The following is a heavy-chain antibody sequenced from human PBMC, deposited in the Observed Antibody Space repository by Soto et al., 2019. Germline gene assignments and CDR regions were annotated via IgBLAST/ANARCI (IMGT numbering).Heavy chain of an antibody. J-gene: IGHJ4*02. CDR3: AKGHSEYPRTSFDFDI. Sequence: EVQLVESGGGLLQPGRSLRLSCAASGFTFDDYAMHWVRPAPVKGLEWVSGISWNSGSVGYADSVKGRFTISRDNAKNSLYLQMNSLRAEDTAMYYCAKGHSEYPRTSFDFDIWGQGTLITVSS. V-gene: IGHV3-9*01. D-gene: IGHD3-16*01. CDR2: ISWNSGSV. CDR1: GFTFDDYA.